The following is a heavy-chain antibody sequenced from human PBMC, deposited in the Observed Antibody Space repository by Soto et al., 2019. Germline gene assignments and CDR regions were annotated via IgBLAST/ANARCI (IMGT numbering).Heavy chain of an antibody. D-gene: IGHD6-13*01. CDR2: ISGSGGST. CDR1: GFTFSSCA. V-gene: IGHV3-23*01. J-gene: IGHJ6*02. Sequence: LRLSCAASGFTFSSCAMSWVRQAPGKGLEWVSAISGSGGSTYYADSVKGRFTISRDNSKNTLYLQMNSLRAEDTAVYYCAKEAYSSSWYSSRPGGMDVWGQGTTVTVSS. CDR3: AKEAYSSSWYSSRPGGMDV.